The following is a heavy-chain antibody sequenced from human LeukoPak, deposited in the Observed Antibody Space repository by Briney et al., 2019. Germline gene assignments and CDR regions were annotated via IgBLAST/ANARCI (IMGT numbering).Heavy chain of an antibody. Sequence: GGSLRLSCAASGFTFSTYSMNWVRQAPGKGLEWVSSISSSSTYIYYADSMKGRFTISRDNAKNSLYLQMNSLRAEDTAVYYCARDGPVATMANWFDPWGQGTLVTVSS. CDR2: ISSSSTYI. J-gene: IGHJ5*02. CDR1: GFTFSTYS. D-gene: IGHD5-12*01. V-gene: IGHV3-21*01. CDR3: ARDGPVATMANWFDP.